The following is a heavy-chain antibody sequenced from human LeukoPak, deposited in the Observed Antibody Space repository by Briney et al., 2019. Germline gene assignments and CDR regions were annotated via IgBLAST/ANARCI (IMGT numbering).Heavy chain of an antibody. J-gene: IGHJ4*02. CDR3: ARGGDY. V-gene: IGHV3-21*01. CDR2: ISSSTTYI. CDR1: GFTFSSYS. D-gene: IGHD5-12*01. Sequence: PGGSLRLSCAASGFTFSSYSMNWVRQAPGKGLEWVSSISSSTTYINYADSVKGRFTISRDNAKNSLYLQMNSLRAEDTAVYYCARGGDYWGQGTLVTVSS.